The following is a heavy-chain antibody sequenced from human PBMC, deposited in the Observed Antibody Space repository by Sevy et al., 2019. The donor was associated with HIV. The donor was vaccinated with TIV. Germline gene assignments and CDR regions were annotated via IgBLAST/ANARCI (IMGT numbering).Heavy chain of an antibody. CDR1: SFIFNSYA. V-gene: IGHV3-23*01. CDR3: AGGFWSGFDY. CDR2: ISGHGGST. D-gene: IGHD3-3*01. Sequence: GGSLRLSCAASSFIFNSYAMSWVRQAPGKGLEWVSTISGHGGSTYYSDSVKGRFTISRDNSRKTLDLEMNSLRAEDAAIYYCAGGFWSGFDYWGQGSLVTVSS. J-gene: IGHJ4*02.